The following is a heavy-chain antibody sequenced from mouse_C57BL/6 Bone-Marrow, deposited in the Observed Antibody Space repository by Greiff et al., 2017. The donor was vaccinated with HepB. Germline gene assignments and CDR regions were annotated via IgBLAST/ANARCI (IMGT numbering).Heavy chain of an antibody. Sequence: QVQLQQPGAELVKPGASVKLSCKASGYTFTSYWMHWVKQRPGQGLAWIGMIHPNSGSTNYNEKFKSKATLTVDKSSSTAYMQLSSLTSEDSAVYYCARIRITTVVAHYAMDYWGQGTSVTVSS. J-gene: IGHJ4*01. V-gene: IGHV1-64*01. CDR1: GYTFTSYW. CDR2: IHPNSGST. CDR3: ARIRITTVVAHYAMDY. D-gene: IGHD1-1*01.